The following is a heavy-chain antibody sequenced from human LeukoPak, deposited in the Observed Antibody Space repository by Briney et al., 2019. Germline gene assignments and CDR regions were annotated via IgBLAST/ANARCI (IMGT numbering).Heavy chain of an antibody. CDR1: GFTFSSYA. D-gene: IGHD3-3*01. V-gene: IGHV3-30*04. CDR3: ARDRSTDFWSGYYTNYFDY. Sequence: GGSLRLSCAASGFTFSSYAMHWVRQAPGKGLEWVALISYDGSNQYYADSVRGRFTISRDNSKNTLYLQMNSLRAEDTAVYYCARDRSTDFWSGYYTNYFDYWGQGTLVTVSS. J-gene: IGHJ4*02. CDR2: ISYDGSNQ.